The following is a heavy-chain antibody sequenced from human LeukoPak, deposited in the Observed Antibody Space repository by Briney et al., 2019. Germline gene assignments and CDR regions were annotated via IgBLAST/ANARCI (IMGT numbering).Heavy chain of an antibody. CDR3: ARLYGIQLGGRTGWFDP. V-gene: IGHV4-31*03. CDR1: GGSISSGGYY. J-gene: IGHJ5*02. CDR2: IYYSGST. D-gene: IGHD5-24*01. Sequence: SETLSLTCTVSGGSISSGGYYWSWIRQHPGKGLEWIGYIYYSGSTYYNPSLKSRVTISVDTSKNQFSLKLSSVTAADTAVYYCARLYGIQLGGRTGWFDPWGRGTQVIVSS.